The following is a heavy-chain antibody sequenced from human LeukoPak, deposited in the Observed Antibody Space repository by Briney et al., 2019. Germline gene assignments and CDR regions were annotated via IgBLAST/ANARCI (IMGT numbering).Heavy chain of an antibody. CDR1: GYTFTGYY. CDR3: ARVGYCSSTSCCTIGYYYYGMDV. CDR2: INPNSGGT. J-gene: IGHJ6*02. Sequence: ASVKVSCKASGYTFTGYYMHWVRQAPGQGLEWMGWINPNSGGTNYAQKFQGRVTMTRDTSISTAYMELSRLRSDDTAVYYCARVGYCSSTSCCTIGYYYYGMDVWGQGTTVTVSS. V-gene: IGHV1-2*02. D-gene: IGHD2-2*02.